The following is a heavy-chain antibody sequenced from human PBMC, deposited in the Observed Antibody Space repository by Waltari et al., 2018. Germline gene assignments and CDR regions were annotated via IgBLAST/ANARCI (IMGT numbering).Heavy chain of an antibody. CDR1: GFPFSSYS. J-gene: IGHJ4*02. V-gene: IGHV3-21*01. Sequence: EVQLVESGGGLVKPGGSLRLPGSASGFPFSSYSMNWVRQAPGKGVEWVSSMSSSSSYIYYADSVKGRFTISRDNAKNSLYLQMNSLRAEDTAVYYCARDSSWYDYWGQGTLVTVSS. CDR3: ARDSSWYDY. D-gene: IGHD6-13*01. CDR2: MSSSSSYI.